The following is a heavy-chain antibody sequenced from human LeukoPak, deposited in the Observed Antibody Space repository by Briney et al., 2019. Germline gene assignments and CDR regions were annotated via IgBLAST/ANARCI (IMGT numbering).Heavy chain of an antibody. CDR1: GYSFTSYW. V-gene: IGHV5-51*01. CDR3: ARHGVAAGTFPLYYYYGMDV. J-gene: IGHJ6*02. D-gene: IGHD6-13*01. Sequence: GESLKISCKGSGYSFTSYWIGWVRQMPGKGLEWMGIIYPGADTRYSPSFQGQVTISADKSISTAYLQWSSLKASDTAMYYCARHGVAAGTFPLYYYYGMDVWGQGTTVTVSS. CDR2: IYPGADT.